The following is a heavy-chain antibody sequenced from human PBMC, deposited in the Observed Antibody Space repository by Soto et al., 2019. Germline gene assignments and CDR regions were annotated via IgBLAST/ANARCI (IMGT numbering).Heavy chain of an antibody. D-gene: IGHD5-12*01. CDR1: GFTVSSNY. Sequence: GGSLRLSCAASGFTVSSNYMSWVRQAPGKGLEWVSVIYSGGSTYYADSVKGRFTISRDNSKNTLYLQMNSLRAEDTAVYYCARQYSGYEYYFDYWGQGTLVTVSS. CDR3: ARQYSGYEYYFDY. J-gene: IGHJ4*02. CDR2: IYSGGST. V-gene: IGHV3-66*04.